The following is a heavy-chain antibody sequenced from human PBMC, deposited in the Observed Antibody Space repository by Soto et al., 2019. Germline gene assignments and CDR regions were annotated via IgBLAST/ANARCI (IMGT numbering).Heavy chain of an antibody. D-gene: IGHD2-2*01. CDR3: ARAYTGQLPRRADYYYALDV. CDR1: GFSFSNYH. V-gene: IGHV3-13*05. J-gene: IGHJ6*02. Sequence: AGGSLRLSCAASGFSFSNYHMHWVRQVSGEALEWVSAIGAARDPYYLGSVKGRFTVSRDNAQKSLYLQMNNLRAEDTAVYYCARAYTGQLPRRADYYYALDVWGRGTPVTVSS. CDR2: IGAARDP.